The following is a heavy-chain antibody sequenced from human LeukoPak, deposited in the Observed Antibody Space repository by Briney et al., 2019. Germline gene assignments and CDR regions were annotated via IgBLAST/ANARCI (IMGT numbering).Heavy chain of an antibody. D-gene: IGHD1-14*01. J-gene: IGHJ4*02. Sequence: SETLSLTCTVSGGSISNSNSFWAWIRQPPGKGLEWIGTIYYSGITHYSPSLKSRVTISVDTSKNQFSLKLSSVTAADTAVYYCARSTVFGIIGTYWGQGTLVTVSS. CDR2: IYYSGIT. CDR3: ARSTVFGIIGTY. V-gene: IGHV4-39*01. CDR1: GGSISNSNSF.